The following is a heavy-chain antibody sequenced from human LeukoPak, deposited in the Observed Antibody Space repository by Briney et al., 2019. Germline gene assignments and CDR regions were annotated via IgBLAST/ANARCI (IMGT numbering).Heavy chain of an antibody. Sequence: GASVKVSCKASGYTFTSYSISWVRQAPGQGLEWMGWISAYNGNTNYAQKLQGRVTMTTDTSTSTAYMELRSLRSDDTAVYYCARDGRYGSGSPDAFDIWGQGTMVTVSS. D-gene: IGHD3-10*01. CDR1: GYTFTSYS. J-gene: IGHJ3*02. CDR2: ISAYNGNT. CDR3: ARDGRYGSGSPDAFDI. V-gene: IGHV1-18*01.